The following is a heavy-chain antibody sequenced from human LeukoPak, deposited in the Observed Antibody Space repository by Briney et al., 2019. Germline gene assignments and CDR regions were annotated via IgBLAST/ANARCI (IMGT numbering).Heavy chain of an antibody. D-gene: IGHD7-27*01. CDR3: ARHAPLSWGKRTSFDY. Sequence: SETLSLTCTVSGGSISSYYWSWIRQPPGKGLEWIGYIYYSGSTNYNPSLKSRVTISVDTSKNQFSLKLSSVTAADTAVYYCARHAPLSWGKRTSFDYWGQGTLVTVSS. V-gene: IGHV4-59*08. CDR1: GGSISSYY. CDR2: IYYSGST. J-gene: IGHJ4*02.